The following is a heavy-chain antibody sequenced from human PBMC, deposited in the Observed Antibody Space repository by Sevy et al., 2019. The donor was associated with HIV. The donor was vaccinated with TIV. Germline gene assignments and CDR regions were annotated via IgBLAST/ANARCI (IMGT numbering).Heavy chain of an antibody. J-gene: IGHJ6*03. CDR1: GGTFSSYA. D-gene: IGHD5-12*01. V-gene: IGHV1-69*06. CDR3: ARQYSGYDYPYYYYYYMDV. Sequence: ASVKVSCKASGGTFSSYAISWVRQAPGQGLEWMGGIIPIFGTANYAQKFQGRVTITADKSTSTAYMELSSLRSEDTAVYYCARQYSGYDYPYYYYYYMDVWGKGTTVTVS. CDR2: IIPIFGTA.